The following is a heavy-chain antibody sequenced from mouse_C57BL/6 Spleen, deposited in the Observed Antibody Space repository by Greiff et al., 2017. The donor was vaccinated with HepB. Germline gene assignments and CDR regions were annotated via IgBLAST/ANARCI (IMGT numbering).Heavy chain of an antibody. CDR1: GFTFSDYY. CDR2: ISNGGGST. D-gene: IGHD2-4*01. CDR3: ARLYYDYDDWYFDV. V-gene: IGHV5-12*01. J-gene: IGHJ1*03. Sequence: EVQRVESGGGLVQPGGSLKLSCAASGFTFSDYYMYWVRQTPEKRLEWVAYISNGGGSTYYPDTVKGRFTISRDNAKNTLYLQMSRLKSEDTAMYYCARLYYDYDDWYFDVWGTGTTVTVSS.